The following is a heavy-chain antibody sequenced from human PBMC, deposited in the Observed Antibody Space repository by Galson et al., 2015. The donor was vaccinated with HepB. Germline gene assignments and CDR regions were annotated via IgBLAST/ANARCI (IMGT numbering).Heavy chain of an antibody. CDR2: IDPSDSYT. CDR1: GYSFTSYW. J-gene: IGHJ6*02. V-gene: IGHV5-10-1*01. D-gene: IGHD3-10*01. CDR3: ARQASDYYGLGCDWAFYNYYCGIDD. Sequence: QSGAEVKKPGESLRISCKGSGYSFTSYWISWVRQMPGKGLEWMGRIDPSDSYTNYSPSFQGHVTISADKSISTAYLQWRRLKASDTAMYYCARQASDYYGLGCDWAFYNYYCGIDDCGQWTTVDVS.